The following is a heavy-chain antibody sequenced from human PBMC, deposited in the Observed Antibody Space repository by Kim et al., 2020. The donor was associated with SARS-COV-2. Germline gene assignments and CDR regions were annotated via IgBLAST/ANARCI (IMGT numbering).Heavy chain of an antibody. Sequence: GGSLRLSCAASGFRFVASSMSWVRQAPGKGLEWLARVTPDASVKQYADSVKGRFTISRDNANNLLFLQMNSLRAEDTAVYFCATYRDAVYDPDYWGQGTLVTVS. V-gene: IGHV3-7*03. CDR3: ATYRDAVYDPDY. CDR1: GFRFVASS. D-gene: IGHD2-8*01. CDR2: VTPDASVK. J-gene: IGHJ4*02.